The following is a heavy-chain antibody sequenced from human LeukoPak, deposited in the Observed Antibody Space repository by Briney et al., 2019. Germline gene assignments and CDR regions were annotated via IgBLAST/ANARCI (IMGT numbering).Heavy chain of an antibody. CDR3: ARVTGYVMEDYFDY. CDR1: GGSISSDS. Sequence: PSETLSLTCSVSGGSISSDSWSWIRQPPGKGLEWIGYISYIGSTNYNPSLKSRVTISVDTSKNQFSLRLSSVTAADTAVYYCARVTGYVMEDYFDYWGQGTLVTVSS. CDR2: ISYIGST. J-gene: IGHJ4*02. D-gene: IGHD6-13*01. V-gene: IGHV4-59*01.